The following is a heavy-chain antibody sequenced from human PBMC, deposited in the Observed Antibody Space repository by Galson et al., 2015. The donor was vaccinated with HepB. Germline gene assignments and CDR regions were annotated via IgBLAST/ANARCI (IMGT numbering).Heavy chain of an antibody. CDR1: GYNFTTYW. V-gene: IGHV5-51*01. D-gene: IGHD4-17*01. Sequence: QSGAEVKKPGESLQISCKGSGYNFTTYWIGWVRQMPGKGLEWMGILYPGDSDTRYSPSFQGQVTIPADKSISTAYLQWSILKASDTAMYYCATYRYGDYDYYYGLDVYGMDVWGQGTTVTVSS. CDR2: LYPGDSDT. CDR3: ATYRYGDYDYYYGLDVYGMDV. J-gene: IGHJ6*02.